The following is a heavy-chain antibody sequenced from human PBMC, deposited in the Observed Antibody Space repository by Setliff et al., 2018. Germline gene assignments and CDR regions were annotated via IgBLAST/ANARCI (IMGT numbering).Heavy chain of an antibody. CDR3: ASRGERSGWYGFAY. CDR2: FDPNSGGT. Sequence: ASVKVSCKASGYTFTAYYVHWVRQAPGQGLEWMGWFDPNSGGTNYAQKFQGRVTMTRDSSINTAYMELSRLRSDDTAVYYCASRGERSGWYGFAYWGQGTLVTVS. J-gene: IGHJ4*02. CDR1: GYTFTAYY. D-gene: IGHD6-19*01. V-gene: IGHV1-2*02.